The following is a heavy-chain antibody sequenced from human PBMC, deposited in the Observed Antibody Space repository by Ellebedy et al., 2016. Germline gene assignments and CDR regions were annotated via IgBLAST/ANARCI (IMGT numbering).Heavy chain of an antibody. V-gene: IGHV4-4*07. CDR1: GGSISSYY. Sequence: SETLSLTXTVPGGSISSYYWSWIRQPAGKGLEWIGRIYTSGSTNYNPSLKSRVTMSVDTSKNQFSLKLSSVTAADTAVYYCARDRDWYSSSWVFDYWGQGTLVTVSS. CDR2: IYTSGST. J-gene: IGHJ4*02. D-gene: IGHD6-13*01. CDR3: ARDRDWYSSSWVFDY.